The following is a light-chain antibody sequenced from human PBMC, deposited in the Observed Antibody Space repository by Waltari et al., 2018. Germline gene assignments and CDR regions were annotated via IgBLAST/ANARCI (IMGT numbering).Light chain of an antibody. CDR2: DND. CDR1: ISNIETNF. Sequence: QSVLTQPPSVSAAPGQTGTIPCSGSISNIETNFVPWYQKLPGTAPTLLIYDNDKRTSGIPDRFSGSKSGTSATLGITGLQTGDEADYYCGTWDNSLNVRVFGGGTKVTVL. J-gene: IGLJ3*02. CDR3: GTWDNSLNVRV. V-gene: IGLV1-51*01.